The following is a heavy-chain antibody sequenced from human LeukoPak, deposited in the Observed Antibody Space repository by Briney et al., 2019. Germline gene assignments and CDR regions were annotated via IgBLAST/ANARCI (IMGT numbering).Heavy chain of an antibody. J-gene: IGHJ6*03. D-gene: IGHD3-10*01. CDR1: GYTFTGYY. Sequence: ASVKVSCKASGYTFTGYYMHWVRQAPGQGLEWMGWINPNSGGTNYAQKFQGRVTMTRDTSISTAYMELSRLRSDDTAVYYCARSYYYGSGSIYYYYMDAWGKGTTVTVSS. V-gene: IGHV1-2*02. CDR2: INPNSGGT. CDR3: ARSYYYGSGSIYYYYMDA.